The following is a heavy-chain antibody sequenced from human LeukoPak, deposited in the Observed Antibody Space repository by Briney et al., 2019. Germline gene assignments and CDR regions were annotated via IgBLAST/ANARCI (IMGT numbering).Heavy chain of an antibody. D-gene: IGHD2-2*01. CDR3: ARVPAAEGDWFDP. Sequence: GESLKISCKGSGYSFTSYWIGWVRQMPGKGLEWMGIIYPGDSDTRYSPSFQGQVTTSADKSISTAYLQWSSLKASDTAMYYCARVPAAEGDWFDPWGQGTLVTVSS. V-gene: IGHV5-51*01. CDR2: IYPGDSDT. CDR1: GYSFTSYW. J-gene: IGHJ5*02.